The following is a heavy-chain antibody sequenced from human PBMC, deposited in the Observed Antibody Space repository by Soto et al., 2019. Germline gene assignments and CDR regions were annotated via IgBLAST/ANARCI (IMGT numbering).Heavy chain of an antibody. CDR3: ARSIVVVTALDY. CDR1: GYTFTSYA. D-gene: IGHD2-21*02. Sequence: QVQLVQSGAEVKKPGASVKVSCKASGYTFTSYAMHWVRQAPGQRLEWMGWINAGNGNTKYSQKFQGRVTITGDTSASTAYMELSSLRSEDTAVYYCARSIVVVTALDYWGQGTLVTVSS. J-gene: IGHJ4*02. CDR2: INAGNGNT. V-gene: IGHV1-3*01.